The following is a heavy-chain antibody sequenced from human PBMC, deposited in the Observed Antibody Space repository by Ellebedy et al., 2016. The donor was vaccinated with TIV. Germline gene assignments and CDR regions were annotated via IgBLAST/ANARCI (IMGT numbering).Heavy chain of an antibody. J-gene: IGHJ4*02. D-gene: IGHD6-13*01. Sequence: GESLKISCAASGFTFSYYSMHWVRQALGKGLEWVAVISHDGSNKYHAESVKGRFTISRDDSKNTLYLQMNTLRTEDTALYFCARGSSSRGYFDSWGQGTLVTVSS. CDR3: ARGSSSRGYFDS. CDR1: GFTFSYYS. CDR2: ISHDGSNK. V-gene: IGHV3-30-3*01.